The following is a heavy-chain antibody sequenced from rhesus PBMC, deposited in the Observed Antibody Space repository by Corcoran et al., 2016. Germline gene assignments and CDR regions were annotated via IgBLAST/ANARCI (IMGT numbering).Heavy chain of an antibody. D-gene: IGHD3-22*01. J-gene: IGHJ5-1*01. CDR1: GGSISGYYY. V-gene: IGHV4-73*01. CDR3: ARDGVLKTFDV. Sequence: QVKLQQWGEGLMKPSETLSLTCAVYGGSISGYYYWGWLRQAPGKGLEWIGNIDGNSASTNYIPSLKNRVTISKDTSKNQFSLKVSSVTAADTAVYYCARDGVLKTFDVWGPGVLVTVSS. CDR2: IDGNSAST.